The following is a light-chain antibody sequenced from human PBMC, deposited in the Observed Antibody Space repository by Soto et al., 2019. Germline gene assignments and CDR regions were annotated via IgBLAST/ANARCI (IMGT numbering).Light chain of an antibody. Sequence: QTVLTQPPSASGTPGQRVTISCSGSSSNIGTNYVYWYQQLPGTAPKLLIYSNNQRPSGLPDRFSGSKSGTSASLAISGLRSEDEADYYCAAWDGSLSGWVFGGGTKLTVL. CDR2: SNN. J-gene: IGLJ3*02. CDR1: SSNIGTNY. CDR3: AAWDGSLSGWV. V-gene: IGLV1-47*01.